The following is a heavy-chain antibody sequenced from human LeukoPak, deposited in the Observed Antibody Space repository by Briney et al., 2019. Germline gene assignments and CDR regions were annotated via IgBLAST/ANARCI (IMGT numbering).Heavy chain of an antibody. CDR3: AKDRDTVTYNNAFDI. Sequence: PSETLSLTCTVSGYSISSGYYWGWIRQPPGKGLEWVSGISGSGDNTYYADSVKGRFTISRDNSKNTLYLQMNSLRTEDTAVYYRAKDRDTVTYNNAFDIWGQGTMVTVSS. CDR1: GYSISSGYY. D-gene: IGHD4-17*01. J-gene: IGHJ3*02. CDR2: ISGSGDNT. V-gene: IGHV3-23*01.